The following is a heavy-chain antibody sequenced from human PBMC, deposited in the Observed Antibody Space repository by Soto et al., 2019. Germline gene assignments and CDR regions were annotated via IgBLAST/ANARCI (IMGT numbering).Heavy chain of an antibody. CDR2: IHPGDSDT. Sequence: PGESLKISCKGSGFSFSNYWISWVRQIPGRGLEWMGIIHPGDSDTRYSPFFQGQVTISADKSISTAYLQWSSLKASDTAMYYCARTESGYSYGFADVWGQGTTLTVSS. CDR1: GFSFSNYW. D-gene: IGHD5-18*01. J-gene: IGHJ6*02. CDR3: ARTESGYSYGFADV. V-gene: IGHV5-51*01.